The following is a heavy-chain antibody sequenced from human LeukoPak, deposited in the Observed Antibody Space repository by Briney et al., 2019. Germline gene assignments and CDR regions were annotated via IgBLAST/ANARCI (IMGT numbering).Heavy chain of an antibody. CDR1: GDSINSLDL. Sequence: SETLSLTCTVAGDSINSLDLWSWVRQPPGKGLEWIGEMYLSGTTHSNPSVKSRVTISIDKSKNQFFLNLSSVTAADTAVYYCAGLVGRYSSGLYYYYFDYWGQGTLVTVSS. J-gene: IGHJ4*02. V-gene: IGHV4-4*02. CDR2: MYLSGTT. CDR3: AGLVGRYSSGLYYYYFDY. D-gene: IGHD3-22*01.